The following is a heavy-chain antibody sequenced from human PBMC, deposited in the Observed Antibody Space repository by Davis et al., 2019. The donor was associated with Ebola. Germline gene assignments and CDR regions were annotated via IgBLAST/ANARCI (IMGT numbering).Heavy chain of an antibody. V-gene: IGHV4-59*12. CDR2: INHSGDT. J-gene: IGHJ5*01. Sequence: MPGGSLRLSCTVSGGSIGTYDWSWIRQSPGKGLEYIGYINHSGDTNYNPSLRSRVAISVDSSKNQFSLKINSVTAADTATYYCARTTKTNIEDSGLGYNSFDSWGQGVLVSVSS. CDR1: GGSIGTYD. D-gene: IGHD2/OR15-2a*01. CDR3: ARTTKTNIEDSGLGYNSFDS.